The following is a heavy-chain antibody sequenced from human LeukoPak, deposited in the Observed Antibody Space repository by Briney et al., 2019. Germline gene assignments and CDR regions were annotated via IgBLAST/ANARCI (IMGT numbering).Heavy chain of an antibody. Sequence: PSETLSLTCTVSGGSISSYYWSWIRQPAGKGLEWIGRIYTSGSTNYNPSLKSRVTMSVDTSKNQFSLKLSSVTAADTAVYYCARRRLRRKHYYDSSGYPRETYYFDYWGQGTLVTVSS. D-gene: IGHD3-22*01. CDR3: ARRRLRRKHYYDSSGYPRETYYFDY. CDR2: IYTSGST. J-gene: IGHJ4*02. V-gene: IGHV4-4*07. CDR1: GGSISSYY.